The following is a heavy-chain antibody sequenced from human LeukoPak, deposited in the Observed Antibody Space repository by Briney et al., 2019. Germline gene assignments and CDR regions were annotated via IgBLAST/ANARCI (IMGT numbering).Heavy chain of an antibody. CDR3: ARGPPGFLDSYFDY. D-gene: IGHD3/OR15-3a*01. CDR1: GYTFTSYD. Sequence: ASVKVSCKASGYTFTSYDINWVRQATGQGLEWMGWMNPNSGNTGYAQKFQGRVTMTRNTSISTVYMELSSLRSEDTAVYYCARGPPGFLDSYFDYWGQGTLVTVSS. J-gene: IGHJ4*02. V-gene: IGHV1-8*01. CDR2: MNPNSGNT.